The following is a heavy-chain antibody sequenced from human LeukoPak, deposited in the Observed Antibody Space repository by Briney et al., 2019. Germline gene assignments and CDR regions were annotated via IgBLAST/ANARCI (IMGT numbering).Heavy chain of an antibody. CDR3: ARVGEQLEFDY. Sequence: PSETLSLTCAVYGGSFSGYYWSWIRQPPGKGLGWIGEINHSGSTFYNPSLKSRVTISVDTSRNQFSLNLNSMTAADTAVFYCARVGEQLEFDYWGQGTLVTVSS. D-gene: IGHD6-6*01. CDR1: GGSFSGYY. V-gene: IGHV4-34*01. CDR2: INHSGST. J-gene: IGHJ4*02.